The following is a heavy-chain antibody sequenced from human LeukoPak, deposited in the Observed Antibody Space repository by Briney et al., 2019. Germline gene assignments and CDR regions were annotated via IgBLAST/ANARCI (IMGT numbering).Heavy chain of an antibody. CDR1: GGSISSGSYY. J-gene: IGHJ4*02. Sequence: SETLSLTCTVSGGSISSGSYYWSWIRQPAGKGLEWIGRIYTSGSTNYNPSLKSRVTISVDTSKNQFSLKLSSVTAADTAVYYCARLGGVVAATRLDYWGQGTLVTVSS. V-gene: IGHV4-61*02. D-gene: IGHD2-15*01. CDR3: ARLGGVVAATRLDY. CDR2: IYTSGST.